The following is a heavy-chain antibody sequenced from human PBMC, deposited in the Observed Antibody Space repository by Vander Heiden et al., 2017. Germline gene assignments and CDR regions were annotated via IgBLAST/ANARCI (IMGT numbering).Heavy chain of an antibody. V-gene: IGHV3-23*01. D-gene: IGHD2-15*01. Sequence: EVQLFESGGSLAQPGGSLRLSCAAAGFPFNTYAMAWVRQAPGKGLEWVASISHVGAHTNYGDFVEGRFIISRDNSKNTVYLQMNSLRAEDTAVYYCAKGTAAHCYGARCYYFDNWGQGTLVTVSS. CDR2: ISHVGAHT. J-gene: IGHJ4*02. CDR3: AKGTAAHCYGARCYYFDN. CDR1: GFPFNTYA.